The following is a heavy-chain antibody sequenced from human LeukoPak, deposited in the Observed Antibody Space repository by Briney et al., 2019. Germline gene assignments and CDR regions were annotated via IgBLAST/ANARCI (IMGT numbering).Heavy chain of an antibody. V-gene: IGHV4-59*01. CDR2: IYYSGST. J-gene: IGHJ5*02. Sequence: SETLSLTCTVSGGSISSYYGSWIRQPPGKGLEWIGYIYYSGSTNYNPSLKSRVTISVDTSKNQFSLKLSSVTAADTAVYYCAREVPGTQRTPDWFDPWGQGTLVTVSS. D-gene: IGHD6-19*01. CDR1: GGSISSYY. CDR3: AREVPGTQRTPDWFDP.